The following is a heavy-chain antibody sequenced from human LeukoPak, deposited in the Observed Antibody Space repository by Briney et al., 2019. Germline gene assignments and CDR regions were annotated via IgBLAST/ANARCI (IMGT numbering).Heavy chain of an antibody. CDR3: ARFRRDYGDYFDY. CDR2: IHYSGST. Sequence: SETLSLTCTVSGGSISSGDYYWSWIRQPPGKGLEWIGYIHYSGSTNYNPSLKSRVTISVDTSKNQFSLKLSSVTAADTAVYYCARFRRDYGDYFDYGGQGTLVTVSS. D-gene: IGHD4-17*01. V-gene: IGHV4-61*08. CDR1: GGSISSGDYY. J-gene: IGHJ4*02.